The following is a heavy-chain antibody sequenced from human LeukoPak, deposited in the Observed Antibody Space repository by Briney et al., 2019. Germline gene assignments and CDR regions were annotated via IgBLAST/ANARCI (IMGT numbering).Heavy chain of an antibody. CDR2: INPNSGGT. CDR1: GYTFTGQN. V-gene: IGHV1-2*02. D-gene: IGHD4-17*01. J-gene: IGHJ4*02. Sequence: ASVKVSCKASGYTFTGQNMHWVRQAPGQGLEWMGWINPNSGGTNYAQKFQGRVTMTRDTSISTAYMELSRLRSDDTAVYYCARTGDYDFIVDYWGQGTLVTVSS. CDR3: ARTGDYDFIVDY.